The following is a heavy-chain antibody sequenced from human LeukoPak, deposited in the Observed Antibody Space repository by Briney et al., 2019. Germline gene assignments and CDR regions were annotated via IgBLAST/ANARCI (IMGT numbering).Heavy chain of an antibody. CDR1: GGSISSYY. V-gene: IGHV4-59*01. CDR3: ARVVVAARVAFDI. CDR2: IYYSGST. J-gene: IGHJ3*02. Sequence: SETLSLTCTVSGGSISSYYWSWIRQPPGKGLEWIGYIYYSGSTNYNPSLKSRVTILVDTSKNQFSLKLSSVTAADTAVYYCARVVVAARVAFDIWGQGTMVTVSS. D-gene: IGHD2-15*01.